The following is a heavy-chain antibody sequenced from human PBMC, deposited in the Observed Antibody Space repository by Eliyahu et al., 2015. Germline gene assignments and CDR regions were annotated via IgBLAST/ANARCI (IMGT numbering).Heavy chain of an antibody. J-gene: IGHJ4*02. CDR3: ATHDLAVAGTFDY. CDR1: GGSFSGYY. CDR2: SKPPWNT. D-gene: IGHD6-19*01. Sequence: QVQLEQWGAGLLKPSETLSLTCAVFGGSFSGYYWSWIRQPPGKGAGVVWGSKPPWNTTHHPPLQSRITISVDTSKNQFSLKLNYVTAADTAIYYCATHDLAVAGTFDYWGQGILVTVSS. V-gene: IGHV4-34*02.